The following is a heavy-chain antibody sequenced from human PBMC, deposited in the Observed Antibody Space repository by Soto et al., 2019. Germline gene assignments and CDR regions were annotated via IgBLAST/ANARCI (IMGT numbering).Heavy chain of an antibody. D-gene: IGHD3-10*01. CDR1: GFTLSDYY. V-gene: IGHV3-11*01. CDR2: ISSSGSTI. J-gene: IGHJ4*02. CDR3: ARDPTGYYFDY. Sequence: RRLSCAASGFTLSDYYMSWIRQAPGKGLEWVSYISSSGSTIYYADSVKGRFTISRDNAKNSLYLQMNSLRAEDTAVYYCARDPTGYYFDYWGQGTLVTVSS.